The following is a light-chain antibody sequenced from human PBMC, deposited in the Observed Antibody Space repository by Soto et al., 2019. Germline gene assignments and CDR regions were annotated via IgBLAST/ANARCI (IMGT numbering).Light chain of an antibody. CDR2: SNN. V-gene: IGLV1-44*01. CDR3: AAWDDSLNGLV. CDR1: SSNIGSNT. J-gene: IGLJ2*01. Sequence: QSVLTQPPSASGTPGQRVTISCSGSSSNIGSNTVNWYQQLPGTAPKLLIYSNNQRASGVPDRFSGSKSGTSASLAISGLQSEDAADYDCAAWDDSLNGLVFGGGTKVTVL.